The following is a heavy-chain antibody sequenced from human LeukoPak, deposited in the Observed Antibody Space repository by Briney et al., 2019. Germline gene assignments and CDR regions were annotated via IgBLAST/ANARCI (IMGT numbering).Heavy chain of an antibody. D-gene: IGHD3-22*01. CDR3: ARAYDSSGYYHFDY. Sequence: WVRQPPGKGLEWIGYIYYSGSTYYNPSLKSRVTISVDTSKNQFSLKLSSVTAADTAVYYCARAYDSSGYYHFDYWGQGTLVTVSS. CDR2: IYYSGST. J-gene: IGHJ4*02. V-gene: IGHV4-30-4*08.